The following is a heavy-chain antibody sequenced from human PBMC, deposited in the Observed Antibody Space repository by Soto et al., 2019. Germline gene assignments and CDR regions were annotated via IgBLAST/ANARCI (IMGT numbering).Heavy chain of an antibody. V-gene: IGHV3-21*01. CDR1: GFTFSSYS. D-gene: IGHD1-1*01. CDR2: ISSSSSYI. CDR3: ARGSGTTGTTHYYYYMDV. J-gene: IGHJ6*03. Sequence: PGGSLRLSCAASGFTFSSYSMNWVRQAPGKGLEWVSSISSSSSYIYYADSVKGRFTISRDNAKNSLYLQMNCLRAEDTAVYYCARGSGTTGTTHYYYYMDVWGKGTTVTVSS.